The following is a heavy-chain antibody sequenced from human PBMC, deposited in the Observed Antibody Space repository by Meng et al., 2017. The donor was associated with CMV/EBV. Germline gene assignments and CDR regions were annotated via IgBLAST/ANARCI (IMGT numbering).Heavy chain of an antibody. CDR1: GYTFTSYD. CDR3: ASGDAGPYCSSTSCYRYYGMDV. CDR2: MNPNSGNT. D-gene: IGHD2-2*01. J-gene: IGHJ6*02. V-gene: IGHV1-8*01. Sequence: ASVKVSCKASGYTFTSYDINWVRQATGQGLEWMGWMNPNSGNTGYAQKFQGRVTMTRNTSISTAYMELSSLRSEDTAVYYCASGDAGPYCSSTSCYRYYGMDVWGQGTTVTVSS.